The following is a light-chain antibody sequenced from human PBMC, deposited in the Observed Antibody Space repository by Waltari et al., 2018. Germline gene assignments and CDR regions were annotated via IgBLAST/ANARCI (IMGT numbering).Light chain of an antibody. Sequence: QSALTQPRSVSGSPGQSVTISCTGTSSDVGGYNYVSWYQHHPGKAPKLMIYEVSKRPSGVPDRFSGSQSGSTASLTVSGLQAEDEADYCCSSYAGNNVYVCGSGTKVTVL. CDR1: SSDVGGYNY. CDR3: SSYAGNNVYV. J-gene: IGLJ1*01. V-gene: IGLV2-11*01. CDR2: EVS.